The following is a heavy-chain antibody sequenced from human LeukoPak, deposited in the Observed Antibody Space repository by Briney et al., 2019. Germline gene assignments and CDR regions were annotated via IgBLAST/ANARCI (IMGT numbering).Heavy chain of an antibody. CDR3: ARHFAYSSSSYFDY. D-gene: IGHD6-6*01. V-gene: IGHV4-59*08. J-gene: IGHJ4*02. Sequence: NPSETLSLTCSVSGVSVSNYYWSWIRQPPGKGLEWIGYVYYTGSTNYNPSLKSRVTMFEDKSKNQFSLRLYSVTVADTAVYYCARHFAYSSSSYFDYWGQGSLVTVSS. CDR1: GVSVSNYY. CDR2: VYYTGST.